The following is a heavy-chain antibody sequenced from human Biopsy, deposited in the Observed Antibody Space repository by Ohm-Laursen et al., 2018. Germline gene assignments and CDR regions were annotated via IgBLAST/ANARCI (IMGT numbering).Heavy chain of an antibody. CDR3: ARDETGSSVFGPYYYGMDV. CDR2: INPTGGTT. D-gene: IGHD3-9*01. Sequence: ASVKVSCKASGYTLNTYDINWVRQAPGQGLEWMGIINPTGGTTSYAEKFQGRVTLTRDTSTGTVYLELNSLIYEDTALYYCARDETGSSVFGPYYYGMDVWGQGTTVTVSS. J-gene: IGHJ6*02. V-gene: IGHV1-46*02. CDR1: GYTLNTYD.